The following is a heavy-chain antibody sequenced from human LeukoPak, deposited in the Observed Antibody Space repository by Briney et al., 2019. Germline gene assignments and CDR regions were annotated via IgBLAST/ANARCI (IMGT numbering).Heavy chain of an antibody. V-gene: IGHV3-66*02. J-gene: IGHJ4*02. D-gene: IGHD3-22*01. Sequence: GGSLRLSCAASGFTVSSNYMSWVRQAPGKGLEWVSVIYSGGSTYYADSVKGRFTISRDNSKNTLYLQMSGLRVEDTAVYYCAKDKYYYSSGTPDYWGQGTLVTVS. CDR3: AKDKYYYSSGTPDY. CDR2: IYSGGST. CDR1: GFTVSSNY.